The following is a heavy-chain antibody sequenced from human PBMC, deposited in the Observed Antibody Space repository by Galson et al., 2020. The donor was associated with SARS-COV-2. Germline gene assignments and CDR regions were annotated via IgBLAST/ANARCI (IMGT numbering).Heavy chain of an antibody. V-gene: IGHV1-18*04. Sequence: ASVKVSCKASGYTFTSYGISWVRQAPGQGLEWMGWISAYNGNTNYAQKLQGRVTMTTDTSTSTAYMELRSLRSDDTAVYYCAREVDRTTYYDFWSGYRDYYGMDVWGQGTTVTVSS. CDR2: ISAYNGNT. CDR1: GYTFTSYG. D-gene: IGHD3-3*01. CDR3: AREVDRTTYYDFWSGYRDYYGMDV. J-gene: IGHJ6*02.